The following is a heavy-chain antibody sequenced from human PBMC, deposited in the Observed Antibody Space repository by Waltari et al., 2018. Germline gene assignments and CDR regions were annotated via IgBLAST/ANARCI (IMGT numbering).Heavy chain of an antibody. J-gene: IGHJ4*02. V-gene: IGHV3-30*18. CDR2: ISYEGTNK. CDR3: AKVDSSSFDH. D-gene: IGHD6-13*01. Sequence: QVQLVESGGGVVQPGRSLRLSCAASGFSFSTYGMHWVRQAPGKGLEWVAVISYEGTNKFYADSVKGRFTISRDNSMNTLYLQMNSLRPEDTAVYYCAKVDSSSFDHWGQGALVTVSS. CDR1: GFSFSTYG.